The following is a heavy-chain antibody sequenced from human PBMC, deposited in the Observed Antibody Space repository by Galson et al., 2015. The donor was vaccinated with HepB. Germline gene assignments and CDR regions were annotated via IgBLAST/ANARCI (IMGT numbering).Heavy chain of an antibody. CDR2: ISAYNGNP. D-gene: IGHD3-22*01. CDR1: GYTFTSYG. Sequence: SVKVSCKASGYTFTSYGISWVRQAPGQGLEWMGWISAYNGNPNYAQKLQGRVTMSTDTSTSTAYMELRSLRSDDTAVYYCARDDKNYYDSSGYSRAFDIWGQGTMVTVSS. CDR3: ARDDKNYYDSSGYSRAFDI. J-gene: IGHJ3*02. V-gene: IGHV1-18*01.